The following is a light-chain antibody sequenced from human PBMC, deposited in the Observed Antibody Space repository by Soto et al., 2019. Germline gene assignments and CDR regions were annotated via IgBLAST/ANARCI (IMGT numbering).Light chain of an antibody. J-gene: IGLJ3*02. V-gene: IGLV2-14*01. Sequence: QSALTQPASVSGSPGQSITISCTGTSSDVGGYNYVYWYQQHPGKAPKLMIYEISNRPSGVSNRFSGSKSGNTASLTISGLQAEDEADYYCSSYTSSITLVVFGGGTKLTVL. CDR2: EIS. CDR1: SSDVGGYNY. CDR3: SSYTSSITLVV.